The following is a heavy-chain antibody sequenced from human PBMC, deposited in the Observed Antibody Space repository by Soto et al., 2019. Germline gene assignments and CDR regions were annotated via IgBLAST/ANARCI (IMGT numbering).Heavy chain of an antibody. CDR3: ATLVVGATLLYRRLNGVHY. CDR1: GFTFRRYA. CDR2: ISGSGGST. Sequence: EVQLLESGGGLVQPGGSLRLSCAASGFTFRRYAMSWVRQAPGKGLEWVSGISGSGGSTYYADSVTGRFTISRDNSNNTLYLQMNTVRAEGTAHYYCATLVVGATLLYRRLNGVHYLGQGTLVTVPS. D-gene: IGHD2-15*01. J-gene: IGHJ4*02. V-gene: IGHV3-23*01.